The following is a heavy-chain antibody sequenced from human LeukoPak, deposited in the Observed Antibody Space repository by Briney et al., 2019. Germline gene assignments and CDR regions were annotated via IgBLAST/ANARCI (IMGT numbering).Heavy chain of an antibody. D-gene: IGHD5-18*01. CDR3: ARALPHRRLMDTTMEQHWFDP. CDR1: GGTFSSYA. Sequence: ASVKVSCKASGGTFSSYAISWVRQAPGQGLEWMGGIIPLFGTTNYAQTFQGRVTITADESTSTVYMELRSLRSDDTAVYYCARALPHRRLMDTTMEQHWFDPWGQGTLVTVSS. J-gene: IGHJ5*02. CDR2: IIPLFGTT. V-gene: IGHV1-69*13.